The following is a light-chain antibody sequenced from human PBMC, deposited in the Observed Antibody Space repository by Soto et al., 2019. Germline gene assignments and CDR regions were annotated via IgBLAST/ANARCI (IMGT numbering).Light chain of an antibody. CDR2: GVS. J-gene: IGKJ1*01. CDR3: QQYGSSPWT. CDR1: QSVSSSY. Sequence: EIVLTQSPGTLSLSPGERATLSCRASQSVSSSYLAWYQQKPGQAPRLLIYGVSNRATGIPDRFSGSGSGTDFTLTINRLEPEDFAVYFCQQYGSSPWTFGQGTKVDIK. V-gene: IGKV3-20*01.